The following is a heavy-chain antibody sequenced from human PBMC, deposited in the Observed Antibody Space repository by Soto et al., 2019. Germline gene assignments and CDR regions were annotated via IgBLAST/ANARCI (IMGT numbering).Heavy chain of an antibody. J-gene: IGHJ5*02. D-gene: IGHD2-8*02. V-gene: IGHV4-39*01. CDR3: ARLHCTGPGCVPLDP. CDR1: GGSISDDTYY. Sequence: SETQSLTCTVSGGSISDDTYYWGWIRQPPGKGLEWIGSIYYSGTSSYNPSLESRVTMSVDTSKKQLSLRLRSVTATDTAVYYCARLHCTGPGCVPLDPWGQGTLVTVSS. CDR2: IYYSGTS.